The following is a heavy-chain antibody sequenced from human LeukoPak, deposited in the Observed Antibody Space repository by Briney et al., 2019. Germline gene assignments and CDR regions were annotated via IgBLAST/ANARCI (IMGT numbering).Heavy chain of an antibody. J-gene: IGHJ4*02. Sequence: SETLSLTCTVSGGSISSGSYYWSWIRQPAGKGLEWIGRIYTSGSTNYNPSLKSRVTISVDTSKNQFSLKLSSVTTADTAVYYCARNGLYYQYYFDYWGQGTLVTVSS. CDR3: ARNGLYYQYYFDY. CDR2: IYTSGST. D-gene: IGHD3-10*01. CDR1: GGSISSGSYY. V-gene: IGHV4-61*02.